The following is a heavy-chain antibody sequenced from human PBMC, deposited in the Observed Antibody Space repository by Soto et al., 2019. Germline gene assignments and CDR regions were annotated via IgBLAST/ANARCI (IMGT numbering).Heavy chain of an antibody. D-gene: IGHD5-18*01. Sequence: QVQLVESGGAVVQPGKSLRLSCAASGFSFNSYGMYWVRQAPGKGLEWVAAISYDGSNQYHADSVKGRFTISRDNSKSTLYLQMNSLRVEDTAVYYCAKDIVKYTYGACDYWGQGALVTVS. CDR2: ISYDGSNQ. V-gene: IGHV3-30*18. J-gene: IGHJ4*02. CDR3: AKDIVKYTYGACDY. CDR1: GFSFNSYG.